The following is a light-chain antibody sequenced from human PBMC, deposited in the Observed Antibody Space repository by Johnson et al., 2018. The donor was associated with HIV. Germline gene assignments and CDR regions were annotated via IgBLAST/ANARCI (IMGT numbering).Light chain of an antibody. Sequence: QSVLTQPPSVSAAPGQTVTIPCSGNSSNIGNNSVSWCQRLPGTAPKLLIHDTDERPPGIPDRFSGSKSGTSATLGITGLQTGDEADYYCGTWDSSLSTYYVFGTGTKVTVL. V-gene: IGLV1-51*01. CDR3: GTWDSSLSTYYV. CDR1: SSNIGNNS. CDR2: DTD. J-gene: IGLJ1*01.